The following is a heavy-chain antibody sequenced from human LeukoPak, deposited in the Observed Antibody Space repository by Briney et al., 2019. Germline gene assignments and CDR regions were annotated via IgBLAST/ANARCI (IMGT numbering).Heavy chain of an antibody. CDR1: GGSISSYY. Sequence: PSETLSLTCTVSGGSISSYYWSWIRQPAGKGLEWIGYIYYSGSTNYNPSLKSRVTISVHTSKNQFSLKLRSVTAADTAVYYCARVTGYVIEDYFDYWGQGTLVTVSS. CDR3: ARVTGYVIEDYFDY. CDR2: IYYSGST. J-gene: IGHJ4*02. D-gene: IGHD3-22*01. V-gene: IGHV4-59*01.